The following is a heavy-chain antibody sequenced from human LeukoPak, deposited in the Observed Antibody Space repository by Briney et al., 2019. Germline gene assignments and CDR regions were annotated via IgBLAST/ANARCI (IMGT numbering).Heavy chain of an antibody. J-gene: IGHJ4*02. V-gene: IGHV4-59*01. D-gene: IGHD3-22*01. Sequence: PSETLSLTCTVSGGSISSYYWSWIRQPPGKGLEWIGYIYYSGSTNYNPSFKSRVTISVDTSKNQFSLKLSSVTAADTAVYYCARDGLYSYGYSYFDYWGQGTLVTVSS. CDR2: IYYSGST. CDR1: GGSISSYY. CDR3: ARDGLYSYGYSYFDY.